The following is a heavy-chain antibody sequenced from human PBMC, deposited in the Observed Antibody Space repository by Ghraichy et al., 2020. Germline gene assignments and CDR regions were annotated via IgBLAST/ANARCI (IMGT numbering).Heavy chain of an antibody. CDR1: GGSFSGYY. CDR2: INHSGST. V-gene: IGHV4-34*01. Sequence: GSLRLSCAVYGGSFSGYYWSWIRQPPGKRLEWIGEINHSGSTNYNPSLKSRVTISVDTSKNQFSLKLSSVTAANTAVYYCARGRVTMVRGVIIKSVYFDYWGQGTLVTVSS. D-gene: IGHD3-10*01. J-gene: IGHJ4*02. CDR3: ARGRVTMVRGVIIKSVYFDY.